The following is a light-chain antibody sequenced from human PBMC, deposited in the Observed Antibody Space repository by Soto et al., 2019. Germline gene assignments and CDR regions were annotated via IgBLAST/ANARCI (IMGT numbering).Light chain of an antibody. V-gene: IGLV2-14*03. CDR2: DVS. Sequence: QSVLTQPASVSGSPGQSITISCSGTSSDVGGYNYVSWYQQHPGKAPKLMIYDVSYRPSGVSNRFSGSKAGNTASLTISGLQAEDEADYYCSLYTSSSTLLFGGGSKLTVL. CDR1: SSDVGGYNY. J-gene: IGLJ2*01. CDR3: SLYTSSSTLL.